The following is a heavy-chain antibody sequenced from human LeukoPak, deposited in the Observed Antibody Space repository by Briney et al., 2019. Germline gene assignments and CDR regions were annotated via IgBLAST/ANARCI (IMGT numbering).Heavy chain of an antibody. CDR1: GFTFNKYN. CDR3: ATMPPSGAHNSLDH. J-gene: IGHJ4*02. Sequence: GGSLRLSCAASGFTFNKYNMNWVRQAPGKGLEWVSSISSSSSYIYYADSVKGRFTISRDNAKNPLYLQMNSLGAEDTAVYYCATMPPSGAHNSLDHWGQGTLVTVSS. D-gene: IGHD2-2*01. CDR2: ISSSSSYI. V-gene: IGHV3-21*01.